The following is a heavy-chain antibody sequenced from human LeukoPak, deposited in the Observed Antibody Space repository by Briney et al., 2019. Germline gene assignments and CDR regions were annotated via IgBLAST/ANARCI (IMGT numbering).Heavy chain of an antibody. J-gene: IGHJ4*02. CDR2: IIHTDVDT. CDR3: AREFTAVAGTTFDY. CDR1: GFPVSNYH. V-gene: IGHV3-23*01. Sequence: QPGGSLRLSCAASGFPVSNYHMNWVRQAPGKGLEWVAAIIHTDVDTYYADSVKGRFTLSRDNSKNMVFLQMNSLRAEDTAVYYCAREFTAVAGTTFDYWGQGTLVTVSS. D-gene: IGHD6-19*01.